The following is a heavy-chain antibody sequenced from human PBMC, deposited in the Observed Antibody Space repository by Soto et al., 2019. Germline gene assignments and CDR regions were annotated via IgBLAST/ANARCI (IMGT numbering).Heavy chain of an antibody. CDR2: ISSSSSYT. D-gene: IGHD3-9*01. V-gene: IGHV3-11*05. CDR3: ARDARYYDILTGYSWFDP. Sequence: GGSLRVSCAASGSTFSDYYMSWIRQAPGKGLEWVSYISSSSSYTNYADSVKGRFTISRDNAKNSLYLQMNSLRAEDTAVYYCARDARYYDILTGYSWFDPWGQGTLVTVSS. J-gene: IGHJ5*02. CDR1: GSTFSDYY.